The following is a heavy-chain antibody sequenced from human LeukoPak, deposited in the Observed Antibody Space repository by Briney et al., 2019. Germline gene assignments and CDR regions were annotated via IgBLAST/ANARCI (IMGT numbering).Heavy chain of an antibody. D-gene: IGHD3-3*01. J-gene: IGHJ3*02. CDR1: GYSFTTYA. CDR2: INTNTGNP. V-gene: IGHV7-4-1*02. CDR3: ASTRGLEWLLHDAFDI. Sequence: ASVKVSCKASGYSFTTYAMNWVPQAPGQGLEWMGWINTNTGNPTYAQGFTGRFVFSLDTSVSTAYLQISSLKAEDTAVYYCASTRGLEWLLHDAFDIWGQGTMVTVSS.